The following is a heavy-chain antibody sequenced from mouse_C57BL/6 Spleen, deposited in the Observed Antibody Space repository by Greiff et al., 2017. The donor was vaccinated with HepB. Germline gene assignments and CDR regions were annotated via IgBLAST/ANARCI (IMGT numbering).Heavy chain of an antibody. J-gene: IGHJ2*01. D-gene: IGHD3-1*01. V-gene: IGHV5-16*01. CDR3: ARDREGDFDY. Sequence: EVMLVESEGGLVQPGSSMKLSCTASGFTFSDYYMAWVRQVPEKGLEWVANINYDGSSTYYLDSLKSRFIISRDNAKNILYLQMSSLKSEDTATYYCARDREGDFDYWGQGTTLTVSS. CDR2: INYDGSST. CDR1: GFTFSDYY.